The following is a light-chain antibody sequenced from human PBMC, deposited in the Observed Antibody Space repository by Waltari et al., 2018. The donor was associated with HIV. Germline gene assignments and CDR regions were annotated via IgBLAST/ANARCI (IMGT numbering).Light chain of an antibody. J-gene: IGLJ3*02. CDR1: RSNIGNNF. CDR2: RND. V-gene: IGLV1-47*01. CDR3: ASWDDTLGHWI. Sequence: QPKMTQAPSASKTPGQRITMSCSGGRSNIGNNFISWYQQFPGLAPRLVIYRNDQRPPGSPGRCSGSKSGTSAFLAITGLRLEDEATYICASWDDTLGHWIFGGGTKLTVL.